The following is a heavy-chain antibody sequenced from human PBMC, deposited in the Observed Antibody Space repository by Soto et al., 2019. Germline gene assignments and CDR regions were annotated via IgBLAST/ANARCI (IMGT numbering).Heavy chain of an antibody. Sequence: ASVKVSCKASGYTFTSYDINWVRQATGQGLEWMGWMNPNSGNTGYAQKFQGRVTMTRNTSISTAYMELSSLRSEDTAVYYCARGLFGEAFSDYWGQGTLVTVSS. CDR3: ARGLFGEAFSDY. J-gene: IGHJ4*02. CDR1: GYTFTSYD. CDR2: MNPNSGNT. V-gene: IGHV1-8*01. D-gene: IGHD3-10*01.